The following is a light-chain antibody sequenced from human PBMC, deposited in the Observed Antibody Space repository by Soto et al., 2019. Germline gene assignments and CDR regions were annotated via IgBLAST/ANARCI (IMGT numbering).Light chain of an antibody. J-gene: IGLJ1*01. CDR3: CSSAGSSVYV. CDR2: EVI. Sequence: QSALTQVASVSGSPGQSITLSCTGTSSDVGAFNLVSWYQQHPGKAPRLMIYEVIKRPSGVSNRFSGSKSGNTASLTISGLQAQAEADYYCCSSAGSSVYVFGTGTKVT. CDR1: SSDVGAFNL. V-gene: IGLV2-23*02.